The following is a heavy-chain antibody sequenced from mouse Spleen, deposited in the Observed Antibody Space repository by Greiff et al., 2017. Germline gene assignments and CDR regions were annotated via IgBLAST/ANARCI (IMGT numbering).Heavy chain of an antibody. D-gene: IGHD1-2*01. CDR3: ARGGTTATGAYWYFDV. J-gene: IGHJ1*01. CDR2: INPYNGDT. V-gene: IGHV1-20*02. CDR1: GYSFTGYF. Sequence: VQLQQSGPELVKPGASVKISCTASGYSFTGYFMNWVMQSHGKSLEWIGRINPYNGDTFYNQKFKGTATLTVDKSSSTAHMELRSLASEDSAVYCCARGGTTATGAYWYFDVWGAGTTVTVSS.